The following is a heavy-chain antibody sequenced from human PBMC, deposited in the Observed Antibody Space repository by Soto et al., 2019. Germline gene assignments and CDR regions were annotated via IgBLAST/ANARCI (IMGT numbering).Heavy chain of an antibody. CDR1: GFTFSSYA. J-gene: IGHJ4*02. D-gene: IGHD2-15*01. V-gene: IGHV3-23*01. CDR2: IRGSGGST. CDR3: AKGDIVVVVAANGPDY. Sequence: GGSLRLSCAASGFTFSSYAMSWVRQAPGKGLEWVSAIRGSGGSTYYADSMKGRFTISRDNSKNTLYLQMNSLRAEDTAVYYCAKGDIVVVVAANGPDYWGQGTLVTVSS.